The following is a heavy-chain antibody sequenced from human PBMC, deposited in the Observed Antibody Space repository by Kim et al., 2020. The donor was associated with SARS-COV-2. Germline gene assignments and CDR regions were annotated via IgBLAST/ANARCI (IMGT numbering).Heavy chain of an antibody. Sequence: KGRFTISRDNSKNTLYLQMNSLRAEDTAVYYCAKFSDILTGYYPSYYFDYWGQGTLVTVSS. D-gene: IGHD3-9*01. V-gene: IGHV3-23*01. CDR3: AKFSDILTGYYPSYYFDY. J-gene: IGHJ4*02.